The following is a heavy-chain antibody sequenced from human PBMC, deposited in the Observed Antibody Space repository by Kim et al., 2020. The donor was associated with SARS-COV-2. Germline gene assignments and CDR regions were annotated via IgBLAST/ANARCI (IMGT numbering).Heavy chain of an antibody. J-gene: IGHJ6*02. V-gene: IGHV5-51*01. CDR3: ARWGPSGAAAGNPRGYYYYYYGMDV. CDR2: IYPGDSDT. Sequence: GESLKISCKGSGYSFTSYWIGWVRQMPGKGLEWMGIIYPGDSDTRYSPSFQGQVTISADKSISTAYLQWSSLKASDTAMYYCARWGPSGAAAGNPRGYYYYYYGMDVWGQGTTVTVSS. D-gene: IGHD6-13*01. CDR1: GYSFTSYW.